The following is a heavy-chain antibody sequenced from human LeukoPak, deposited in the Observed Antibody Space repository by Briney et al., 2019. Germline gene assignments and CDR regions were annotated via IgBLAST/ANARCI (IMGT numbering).Heavy chain of an antibody. CDR2: ICYSGST. CDR3: ARARGSGIDY. V-gene: IGHV4-31*03. CDR1: GGSISSGGYY. Sequence: SETLSLTCTVSGGSISSGGYYWSWIRQHPGKGLEWIGYICYSGSTYYNPSLKSRVTISVDTSKNQFSLKLSSVTAADTAVYYCARARGSGIDYWGQGTLVTVSS. D-gene: IGHD3-10*01. J-gene: IGHJ4*02.